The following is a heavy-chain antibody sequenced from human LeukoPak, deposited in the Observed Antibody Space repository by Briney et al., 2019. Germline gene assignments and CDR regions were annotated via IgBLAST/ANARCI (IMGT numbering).Heavy chain of an antibody. CDR3: TRDTGGIGSYPDY. Sequence: GGSLRLSCAASGFTFRNYWMTWVRQTPGKGLEWVANIKQDGSEKYFWDSVKGRFTISRDNAKNSVYLQMNSLRVEGTGVYYCTRDTGGIGSYPDYWGQGTLVTVSS. CDR2: IKQDGSEK. J-gene: IGHJ4*02. D-gene: IGHD1-26*01. V-gene: IGHV3-7*01. CDR1: GFTFRNYW.